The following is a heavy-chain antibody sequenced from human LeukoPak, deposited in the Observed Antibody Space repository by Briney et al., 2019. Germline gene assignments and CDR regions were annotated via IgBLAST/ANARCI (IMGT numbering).Heavy chain of an antibody. V-gene: IGHV3-30*02. D-gene: IGHD2-8*01. J-gene: IGHJ6*02. CDR2: ISWDGSNK. Sequence: GGSLSLSCAASGFTFNSYGMHWARHATGKGLEWVAYISWDGSNKYFADSVKGRFTISRDNAKNTLYLQMNSMRAEDTAVYYCAKDLVVMVYGMARVGFAPDYYYYGMDVWGQGTTVTVS. CDR3: AKDLVVMVYGMARVGFAPDYYYYGMDV. CDR1: GFTFNSYG.